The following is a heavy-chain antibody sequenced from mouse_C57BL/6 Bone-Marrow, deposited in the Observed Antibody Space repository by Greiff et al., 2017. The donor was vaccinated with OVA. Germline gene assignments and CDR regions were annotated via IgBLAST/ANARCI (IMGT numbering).Heavy chain of an antibody. J-gene: IGHJ4*01. Sequence: QVTLKVSGPGILQPSQTLSLTCSFSGFSLSTFGMGVGWIRQPSGKGLEWLAHIWWDDDKYYNPALKRRLTISKDTSKNQVFLKIANVDTADTATYYCARMMRDGYGGYAMDYWGQGTSVTVSS. V-gene: IGHV8-8*01. CDR1: GFSLSTFGMG. CDR3: ARMMRDGYGGYAMDY. D-gene: IGHD2-2*01. CDR2: IWWDDDK.